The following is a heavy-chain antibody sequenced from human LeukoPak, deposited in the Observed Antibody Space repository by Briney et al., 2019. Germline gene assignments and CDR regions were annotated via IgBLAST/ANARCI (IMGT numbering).Heavy chain of an antibody. CDR2: TSNDGSDK. V-gene: IGHV3-30*18. J-gene: IGHJ4*02. CDR1: GFTFSSYG. Sequence: PGGTLRLSCAASGFTFSSYGMHWVRQAPGKGLEWVAVTSNDGSDKFYADSVKGRFTISRDNSKNTLYLQMNSLMAEDTAVYYCAKVAATLFGFFDYWGQGTLVTVSS. CDR3: AKVAATLFGFFDY. D-gene: IGHD3-10*02.